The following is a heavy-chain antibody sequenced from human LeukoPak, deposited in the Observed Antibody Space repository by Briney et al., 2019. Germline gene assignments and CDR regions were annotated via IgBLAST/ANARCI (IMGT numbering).Heavy chain of an antibody. CDR2: ISSSSSYI. V-gene: IGHV3-21*01. CDR3: ARGHPSYYYDSSGYYLGPFDY. CDR1: GFTFSNYS. J-gene: IGHJ4*02. Sequence: GGSLRLSCAASGFTFSNYSMNWVRQAPGKGLEWVSSISSSSSYIYYADSVKGRFTISRDNAKNSLYLQMNSLRAEDTAVYYCARGHPSYYYDSSGYYLGPFDYWGQGTLVTVSS. D-gene: IGHD3-22*01.